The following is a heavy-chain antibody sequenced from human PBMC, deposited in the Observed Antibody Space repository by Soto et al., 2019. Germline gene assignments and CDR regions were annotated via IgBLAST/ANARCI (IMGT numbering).Heavy chain of an antibody. Sequence: EVQLVESGGGLVQPGGSLRLSCAASGFTFSSYWMNWVRQAPGKGLEWVANIKQDGSEKYYVDSVKGRFTISRDNAKNSLYLQMNSLRAEDTAVYYCASGRYRYGDYDYFDCWGQGTLVTVSS. V-gene: IGHV3-7*01. CDR3: ASGRYRYGDYDYFDC. J-gene: IGHJ4*02. CDR2: IKQDGSEK. D-gene: IGHD4-17*01. CDR1: GFTFSSYW.